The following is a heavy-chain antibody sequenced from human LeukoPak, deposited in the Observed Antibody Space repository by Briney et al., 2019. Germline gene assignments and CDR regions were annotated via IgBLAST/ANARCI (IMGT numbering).Heavy chain of an antibody. V-gene: IGHV3-23*01. Sequence: PGGSLRLSCAASGFTFSSYAMSWVRQAPGKGLEWVSGISGSGGGTFYVDSMRGRFTVSRDNSKNTLYLQMDSLRPEDTATYYCAKDRWKTVLRGPDYWGQGTLVTVSS. D-gene: IGHD3-10*01. CDR1: GFTFSSYA. CDR3: AKDRWKTVLRGPDY. CDR2: ISGSGGGT. J-gene: IGHJ4*02.